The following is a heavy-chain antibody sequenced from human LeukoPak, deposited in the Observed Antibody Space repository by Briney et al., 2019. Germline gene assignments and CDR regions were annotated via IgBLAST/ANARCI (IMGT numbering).Heavy chain of an antibody. CDR1: GDSVSSNSAA. J-gene: IGHJ1*01. Sequence: QTLSLTCAISGDSVSSNSAAWNWIRQSPSRGLEWLGRTYYRSKWYNDYAVSVKSRITINPDTSKNQFSLQLKSVTPEDTAVYYWARDSGYSSGWSEYFQHWGQGTLVTVSS. CDR2: TYYRSKWYN. D-gene: IGHD6-19*01. CDR3: ARDSGYSSGWSEYFQH. V-gene: IGHV6-1*01.